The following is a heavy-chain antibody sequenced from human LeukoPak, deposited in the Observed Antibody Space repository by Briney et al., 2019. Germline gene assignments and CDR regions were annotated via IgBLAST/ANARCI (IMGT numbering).Heavy chain of an antibody. CDR1: GYIFTNYD. J-gene: IGHJ4*02. Sequence: ASVKVSCITSGYIFTNYDINWVRQAPGQGLEWMGWIIPYNGDTKYAQKFQDRVTMSTDTSTSTTYMELRSLRSDDTAVYYCTRATGGLSDYWGQGTLVTVSS. CDR3: TRATGGLSDY. CDR2: IIPYNGDT. D-gene: IGHD1-1*01. V-gene: IGHV1-18*04.